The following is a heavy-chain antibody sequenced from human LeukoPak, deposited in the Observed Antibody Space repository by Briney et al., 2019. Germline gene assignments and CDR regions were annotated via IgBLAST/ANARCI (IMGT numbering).Heavy chain of an antibody. CDR1: GLSCSHNY. Sequence: PGGSLRLSCAASGLSCSHNYVSWVRQAPGKGLEWVSAIHTSGDTCYADSVKGRFIISRDTSKNTLYLQINSLRVEDTAVYYCIVFGDSNHWGQGTLVTVSS. V-gene: IGHV3-53*01. D-gene: IGHD4-17*01. CDR3: IVFGDSNH. CDR2: IHTSGDT. J-gene: IGHJ5*02.